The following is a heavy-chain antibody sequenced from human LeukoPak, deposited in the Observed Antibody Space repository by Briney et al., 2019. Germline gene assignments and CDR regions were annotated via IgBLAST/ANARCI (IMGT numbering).Heavy chain of an antibody. D-gene: IGHD2-2*02. CDR3: ARDPMEGCSSTSCYTAY. CDR2: ISGYNGNT. V-gene: IGHV1-18*01. J-gene: IGHJ4*02. CDR1: GYTFTSYG. Sequence: ASVKVSCKASGYTFTSYGISWVRQAPGQGLEWMGWISGYNGNTNYAQKFQGRVTMTTDTSTSTAYMELSSLRSEDTAVYYCARDPMEGCSSTSCYTAYWGQGTLVTVSS.